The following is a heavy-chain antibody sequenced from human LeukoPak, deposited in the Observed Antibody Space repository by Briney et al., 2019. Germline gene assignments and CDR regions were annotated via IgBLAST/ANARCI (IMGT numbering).Heavy chain of an antibody. J-gene: IGHJ6*02. CDR3: ARGAAGTTPDYYYFGLDV. CDR1: GYRFTDYW. D-gene: IGHD1-7*01. V-gene: IGHV5-51*01. CDR2: IYPGDSDT. Sequence: GESLKISCKGSGYRFTDYWIGWVRQMPGKGLEWMGMIYPGDSDTRYSPSFQGQVTISADKSINTAHLQWSSLKASDTAMYYCARGAAGTTPDYYYFGLDVWGQGTTVRVSS.